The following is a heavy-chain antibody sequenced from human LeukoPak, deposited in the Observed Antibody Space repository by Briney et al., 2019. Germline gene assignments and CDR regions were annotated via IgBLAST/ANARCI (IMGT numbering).Heavy chain of an antibody. J-gene: IGHJ4*02. V-gene: IGHV1-3*01. Sequence: GASVKVSCKASGYTFSNYAVHWVRQAPGQSLEWMGWIIPGYGNTKYSQKFQGRVTISRDTSANTVYMGLSSLRSEDTAVYHCARDNGSTWLLDYWGQGTLVTVSS. CDR2: IIPGYGNT. CDR1: GYTFSNYA. CDR3: ARDNGSTWLLDY. D-gene: IGHD6-13*01.